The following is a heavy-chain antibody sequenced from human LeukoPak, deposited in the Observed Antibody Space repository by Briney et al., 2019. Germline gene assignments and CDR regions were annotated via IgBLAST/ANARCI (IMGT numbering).Heavy chain of an antibody. D-gene: IGHD3-9*01. V-gene: IGHV1-46*01. J-gene: IGHJ4*02. CDR2: INPSGGST. Sequence: ASVKVSCKASGYTFTSYYMHWARQAPGQGLEWMGIINPSGGSTSYAQKFQGRVTMTRDTSTSTVYMELSSLRSEDTAVYYCAREINYDILTGYEVDYWGQGTLVTVSS. CDR1: GYTFTSYY. CDR3: AREINYDILTGYEVDY.